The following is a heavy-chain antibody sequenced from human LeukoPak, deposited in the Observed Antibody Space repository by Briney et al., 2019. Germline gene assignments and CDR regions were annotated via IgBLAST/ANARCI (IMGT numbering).Heavy chain of an antibody. Sequence: RTSETLSLTCTVSGGSISSYYWSWIRQPPGKGLEWVGYVYNDGTANYNPSLKSRVTISVDTSKNQFSLKLSSVTAADTAVYYCARGGIAAAGTFDYWGQGTLVTVSS. CDR2: VYNDGTA. CDR3: ARGGIAAAGTFDY. J-gene: IGHJ4*02. CDR1: GGSISSYY. D-gene: IGHD6-13*01. V-gene: IGHV4-59*01.